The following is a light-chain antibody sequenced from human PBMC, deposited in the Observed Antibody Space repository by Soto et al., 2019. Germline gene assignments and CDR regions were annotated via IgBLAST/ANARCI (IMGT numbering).Light chain of an antibody. CDR2: EVI. CDR1: SNDVGGYNF. V-gene: IGLV2-8*01. CDR3: SSYAGTYKVG. J-gene: IGLJ2*01. Sequence: QSALTQPPSASGSPGQSVTISCTGTSNDVGGYNFVSWYQQHPGKAPKLMIYEVIKRPSGVPDRFSGSKSGNTASLTVSGLQPEDEADYYCSSYAGTYKVGFGGGTKLTVL.